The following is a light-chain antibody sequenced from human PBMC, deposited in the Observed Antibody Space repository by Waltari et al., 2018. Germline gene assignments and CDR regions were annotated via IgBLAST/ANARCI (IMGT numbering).Light chain of an antibody. V-gene: IGLV2-23*02. CDR2: AVS. J-gene: IGLJ2*01. CDR3: SSYAAASKAA. Sequence: QSALTQPASVSGSPGQSITISCTGTSSDVGNYKRVSWYQQHPGKAPKLMIYAVSNWPSGGSKRFSGSKSDGMASLTISGLQPEDEAEYFNSSYAAASKAAFGGGTKVTVL. CDR1: SSDVGNYKR.